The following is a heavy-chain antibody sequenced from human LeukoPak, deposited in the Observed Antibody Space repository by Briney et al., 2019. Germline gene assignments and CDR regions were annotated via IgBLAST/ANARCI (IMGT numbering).Heavy chain of an antibody. D-gene: IGHD2-8*01. CDR2: ISSSSSYI. CDR1: GFTFSSYW. J-gene: IGHJ3*02. Sequence: PGGSLRLSCAASGFTFSSYWMSWVRQAPGKGLEWVSSISSSSSYIYYADSVKGRFTISRDNAKNSLYLQMNSLRAEDTAVYYCARETYDLDAFDIWGQGTMVTVSS. CDR3: ARETYDLDAFDI. V-gene: IGHV3-21*01.